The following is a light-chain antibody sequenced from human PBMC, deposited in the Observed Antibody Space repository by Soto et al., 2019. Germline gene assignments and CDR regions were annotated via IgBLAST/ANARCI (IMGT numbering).Light chain of an antibody. Sequence: QSALTQPASVSGSPGQSITISCTGTSSDVGSYNLVSWYQQHPGKAPKLMIYEVSKRPSGVSNRFSGSKSGNTASLTISGLQAEVEADYYCCSYAGSSTFGVFGGGTKLTVL. CDR1: SSDVGSYNL. CDR3: CSYAGSSTFGV. CDR2: EVS. V-gene: IGLV2-23*02. J-gene: IGLJ3*02.